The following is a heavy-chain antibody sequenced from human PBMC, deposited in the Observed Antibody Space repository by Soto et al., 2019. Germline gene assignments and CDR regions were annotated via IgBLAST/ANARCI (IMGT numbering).Heavy chain of an antibody. Sequence: SETLSLTCSVSGGSISSGGYYWSWIRQPPGKGLEWIGYIYYTGTTYYNPSLKSRLSISLDTSNNQFSLNLNSVTAADSAVYFCARVGHDFWSGSEGFDCWGQGALVTVSS. J-gene: IGHJ4*02. D-gene: IGHD3-3*01. CDR3: ARVGHDFWSGSEGFDC. V-gene: IGHV4-30-4*01. CDR2: IYYTGTT. CDR1: GGSISSGGYY.